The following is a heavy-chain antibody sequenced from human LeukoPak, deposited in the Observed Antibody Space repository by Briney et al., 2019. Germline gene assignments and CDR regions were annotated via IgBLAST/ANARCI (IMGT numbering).Heavy chain of an antibody. J-gene: IGHJ6*02. V-gene: IGHV3-30-3*01. Sequence: GGSLRLSCAASGFTFSSYALHWVRQAPGKGLEWVAVISYDRSNKYYADSVKGRFTISRDNSKNTLYLQMNSLRAEDTAVYYCARPNYYDSSAFYYYFYGMDVWGQGTTVTVSS. D-gene: IGHD3-22*01. CDR2: ISYDRSNK. CDR1: GFTFSSYA. CDR3: ARPNYYDSSAFYYYFYGMDV.